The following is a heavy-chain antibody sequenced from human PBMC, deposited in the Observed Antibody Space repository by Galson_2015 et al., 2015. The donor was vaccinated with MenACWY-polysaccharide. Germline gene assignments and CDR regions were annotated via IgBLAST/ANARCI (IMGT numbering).Heavy chain of an antibody. D-gene: IGHD6-19*01. V-gene: IGHV1-18*01. CDR1: GYTFTSYG. CDR2: ISPYNGDT. Sequence: QSGAEVKKPGASVKVSCKASGYTFTSYGISWVRQAPGQGLEWMGWISPYNGDTKYAQNLQGRVTMTTDTSTSTAYMELRTLRSDDTAVYYCARIPPRDYSSGWSGDSWGQGPLAPVSS. J-gene: IGHJ5*01. CDR3: ARIPPRDYSSGWSGDS.